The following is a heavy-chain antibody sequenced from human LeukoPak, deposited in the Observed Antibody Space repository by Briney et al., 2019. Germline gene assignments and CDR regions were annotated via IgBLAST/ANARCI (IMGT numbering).Heavy chain of an antibody. CDR2: IYYSGST. D-gene: IGHD3-10*01. J-gene: IGHJ5*02. V-gene: IGHV4-59*01. Sequence: SETLSLTCTVSGGSISNKYWSWIRQPPGKGLEWIGYIYYSGSTNYNPSLKSRVTILVDTSKNQFSLKLSSVTAADTAVYFCARANMVRGVGSFFDRNWFDPWGQGTLVTVSS. CDR1: GGSISNKY. CDR3: ARANMVRGVGSFFDRNWFDP.